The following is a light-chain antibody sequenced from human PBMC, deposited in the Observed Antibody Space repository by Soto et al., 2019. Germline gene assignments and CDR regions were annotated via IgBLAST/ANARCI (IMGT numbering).Light chain of an antibody. V-gene: IGKV1-39*01. CDR2: RAS. CDR1: QSISTY. Sequence: DIQMTQSPSSLSASVGDRVTISCRASQSISTYLNWYQQKPGTAPRLLIYRASSVKSGVPPRLSGSRSGREFTLTISSLRPEDIATYFCQHSYSSPPWTFGQGTKVEVK. J-gene: IGKJ1*01. CDR3: QHSYSSPPWT.